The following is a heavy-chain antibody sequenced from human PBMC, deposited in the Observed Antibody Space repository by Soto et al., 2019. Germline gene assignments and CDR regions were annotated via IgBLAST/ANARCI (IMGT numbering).Heavy chain of an antibody. D-gene: IGHD6-19*01. CDR2: IYPGDSDT. Sequence: GESLKISCKGSGYSFTNYWIGWVRQMPGKGLEWMGIIYPGDSDTRYSPSFQGQVTISADKSISTAYLQWSSLKASDTAMYYCATSRRVAAAAVAGKYYYYYYMDVWGTGTTVTV. CDR1: GYSFTNYW. J-gene: IGHJ6*03. CDR3: ATSRRVAAAAVAGKYYYYYYMDV. V-gene: IGHV5-51*01.